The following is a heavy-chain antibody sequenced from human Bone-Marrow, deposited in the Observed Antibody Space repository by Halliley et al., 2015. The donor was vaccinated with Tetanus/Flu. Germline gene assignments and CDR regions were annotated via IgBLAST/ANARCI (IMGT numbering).Heavy chain of an antibody. CDR3: ARQRAHSSGHDAFDI. Sequence: MEIIFPADSETRYSPAFQGQVPISADKSISTAYLQWSSLKASDPAVYYCARQRAHSSGHDAFDIWGQGTMVTVSS. J-gene: IGHJ3*02. D-gene: IGHD6-19*01. CDR2: IFPADSET. V-gene: IGHV5-51*01.